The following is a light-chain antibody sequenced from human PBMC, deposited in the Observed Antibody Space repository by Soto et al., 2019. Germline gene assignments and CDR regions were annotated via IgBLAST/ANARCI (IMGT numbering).Light chain of an antibody. CDR1: QDIANF. Sequence: DIQMPQSPSSLSASVGDRVSITCQASQDIANFLNWYQQKPGKAPKLLIYDESNLKTGVPSRFSGSGSGTDFTLTISSLQPEDIATYYCQQYDNFVLTFGGGTKVEIK. V-gene: IGKV1-33*01. CDR2: DES. CDR3: QQYDNFVLT. J-gene: IGKJ4*01.